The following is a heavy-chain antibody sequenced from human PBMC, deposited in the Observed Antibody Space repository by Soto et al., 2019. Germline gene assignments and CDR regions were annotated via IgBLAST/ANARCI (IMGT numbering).Heavy chain of an antibody. J-gene: IGHJ4*02. CDR2: VSGTGGVT. CDR1: GFTFRSYE. CDR3: ARESYGTFDY. V-gene: IGHV3-48*03. Sequence: GSLRLSCAASGFTFRSYEMNWVRQAPGKGLEWVSYVSGTGGVTYDADSVKGRFTSSRDNAKNSLYLQMSSLTAEDTALYFCARESYGTFDYWGQGTLVTVSS. D-gene: IGHD1-1*01.